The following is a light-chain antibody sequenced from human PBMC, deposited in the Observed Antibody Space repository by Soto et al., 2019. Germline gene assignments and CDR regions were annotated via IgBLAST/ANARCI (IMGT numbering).Light chain of an antibody. CDR2: GAT. CDR1: QSINLY. CDR3: QQRSSGPPFT. J-gene: IGKJ3*01. V-gene: IGKV1-39*01. Sequence: DIQMTQSPSSLSASVGDRVTIACRASQSINLYLNWYQQKPGRAPKLLIYGATTLHSGVPSRFSADGSGTDFNHTISGLQPGDFATYYCQQRSSGPPFTFGPGTKGDIK.